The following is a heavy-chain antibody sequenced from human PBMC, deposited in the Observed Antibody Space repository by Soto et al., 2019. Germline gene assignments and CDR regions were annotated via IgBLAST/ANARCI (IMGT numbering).Heavy chain of an antibody. V-gene: IGHV4-39*01. D-gene: IGHD2-15*01. Sequence: QLQLQESGPGLVKPSETLSLTCTVSGGSISSSSYYWGWIRQPPGKGLEWIGSIYYSGSTYYNPSLKSRVTISVDTSKNPFALKLSSVTAADTAVYYCARTGYCSGGSCYYYMDVWGKGTTVTVSS. CDR3: ARTGYCSGGSCYYYMDV. CDR2: IYYSGST. CDR1: GGSISSSSYY. J-gene: IGHJ6*03.